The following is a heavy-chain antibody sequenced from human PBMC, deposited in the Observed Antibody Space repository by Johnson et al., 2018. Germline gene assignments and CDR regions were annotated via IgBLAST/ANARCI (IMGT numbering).Heavy chain of an antibody. J-gene: IGHJ3*01. D-gene: IGHD1-1*01. V-gene: IGHV3-13*01. CDR3: TRDWRNGACDL. Sequence: ERLVQSGGGLVQPGGSLRLSCATSGFTFSSYDMHWVRQVTGKGLEWVAGIGIAGGTHYQDSVKGRFTISRENAKNSLHLQMNSLRAGDTAMYYCTRDWRNGACDLWGQGTMVTVSS. CDR2: IGIAGGT. CDR1: GFTFSSYD.